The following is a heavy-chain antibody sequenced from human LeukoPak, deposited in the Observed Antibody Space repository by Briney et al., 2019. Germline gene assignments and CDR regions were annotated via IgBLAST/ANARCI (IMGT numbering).Heavy chain of an antibody. CDR1: GYTFTSYY. J-gene: IGHJ5*02. V-gene: IGHV1-46*01. CDR2: INPSGGST. Sequence: ASVKVSCKASGYTFTSYYMHWVRQAPGQGLEWMGIINPSGGSTSYAQKFQGRVTMTRDTSTSTVYMGLSSLRSEDTAVYYCARDPRGAYCGGDCYSGSWFDPWGQGTLVTVSS. D-gene: IGHD2-21*02. CDR3: ARDPRGAYCGGDCYSGSWFDP.